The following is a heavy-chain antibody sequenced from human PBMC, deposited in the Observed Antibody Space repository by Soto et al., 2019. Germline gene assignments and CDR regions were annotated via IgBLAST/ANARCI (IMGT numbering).Heavy chain of an antibody. CDR1: GGSISSYY. Sequence: SETLSLTCTVSGGSISSYYWSWIRQPPGKGLEWMGYIYYSGSTNYNPSLKSRVIISVDTSKNQYSLKLSFVAAADTDVYYCRRGLSGSYNFGVYFDYWGQGTLVTVSS. CDR3: RRGLSGSYNFGVYFDY. CDR2: IYYSGST. J-gene: IGHJ4*02. V-gene: IGHV4-59*01. D-gene: IGHD1-26*01.